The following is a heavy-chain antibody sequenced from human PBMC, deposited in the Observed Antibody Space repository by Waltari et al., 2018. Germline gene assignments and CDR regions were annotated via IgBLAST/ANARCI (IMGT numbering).Heavy chain of an antibody. V-gene: IGHV3-74*01. CDR1: GFTFSTYW. J-gene: IGHJ6*02. Sequence: EVQLVESGGGLVQPGGSLRLSCAASGFTFSTYWMNWVRQAPGKGRVWVSRIKNDGSSTSYADSVKGRFTISRDNARNTLYLQMSSLRVEDTAVYYCARDYGMDVWGQGTTVTVSS. CDR3: ARDYGMDV. CDR2: IKNDGSST.